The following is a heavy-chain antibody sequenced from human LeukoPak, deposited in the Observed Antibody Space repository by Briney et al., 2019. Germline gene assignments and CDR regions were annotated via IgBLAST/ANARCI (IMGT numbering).Heavy chain of an antibody. J-gene: IGHJ3*02. CDR3: ARDPLLGYCSSTSCYAHHAFDI. Sequence: NPPETLSLTCTVSGGSISSGDYYWSWIRQPPGKGLEWIGYIYYSGSTYYNPSLKRRVIISVDTSKNQVSLKLSSVTAADTAVYYCARDPLLGYCSSTSCYAHHAFDIWGQGTMVTVSS. D-gene: IGHD2-2*01. V-gene: IGHV4-30-4*01. CDR1: GGSISSGDYY. CDR2: IYYSGST.